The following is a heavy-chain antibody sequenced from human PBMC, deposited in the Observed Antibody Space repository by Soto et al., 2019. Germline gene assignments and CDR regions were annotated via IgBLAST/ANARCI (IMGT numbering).Heavy chain of an antibody. CDR1: GFTFDDYA. CDR3: AKDNTYYYGSGSYGRNKRAFDI. Sequence: EVQLVESGGGLVQPGRSLRLSCAASGFTFDDYAMHWVRQAPGKGLEWVSGISWNSGSIGYADSVKGRFTISRDNAKNSLYLQMNSLRAEDTALYYCAKDNTYYYGSGSYGRNKRAFDIWGQGTMVTVSS. V-gene: IGHV3-9*01. CDR2: ISWNSGSI. D-gene: IGHD3-10*01. J-gene: IGHJ3*02.